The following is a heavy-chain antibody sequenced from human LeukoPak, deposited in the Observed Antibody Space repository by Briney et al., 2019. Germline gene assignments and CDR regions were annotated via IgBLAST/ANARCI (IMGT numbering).Heavy chain of an antibody. CDR2: ISAYNGNT. V-gene: IGHV1-18*01. CDR3: ARENQQLNAFDI. D-gene: IGHD6-13*01. J-gene: IGHJ3*02. Sequence: GASVKVSCKASGYTFTSYVISWVRQAPGQGVEWMGWISAYNGNTNYAQKLQGRVTMTTDTSTSTAYMELRSLRSDDTAVYYCARENQQLNAFDIWGQGTMVTVSS. CDR1: GYTFTSYV.